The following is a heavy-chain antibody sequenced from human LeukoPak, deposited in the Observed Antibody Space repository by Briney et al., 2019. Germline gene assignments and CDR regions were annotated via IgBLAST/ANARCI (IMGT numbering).Heavy chain of an antibody. D-gene: IGHD4-17*01. J-gene: IGHJ3*02. Sequence: PGESLKISCKGSGYSFTSYWSGWVRQMPGKGLEWMGILYPGDSDTRYSPSFQGQVTISADKSISTAYLQWSSLKASDTAMYYCARHIMTTVTTFDAFDIWGQGTMATVSS. CDR1: GYSFTSYW. CDR3: ARHIMTTVTTFDAFDI. CDR2: LYPGDSDT. V-gene: IGHV5-51*01.